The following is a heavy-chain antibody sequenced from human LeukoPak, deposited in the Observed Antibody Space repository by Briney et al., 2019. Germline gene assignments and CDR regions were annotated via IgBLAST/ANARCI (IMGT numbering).Heavy chain of an antibody. CDR1: GFIFSSYW. J-gene: IGHJ2*01. V-gene: IGHV3-7*03. D-gene: IGHD4-17*01. CDR3: ATKTTVTTGRHFDL. CDR2: IKQDGSEK. Sequence: GGSLRLSCAASGFIFSSYWMSWVRQAPGKGLEWVANIKQDGSEKYYVDSVKGRFTISRDNSKNTLYLQMNSLRAEDTAVYYCATKTTVTTGRHFDLWGRGTLVTVSS.